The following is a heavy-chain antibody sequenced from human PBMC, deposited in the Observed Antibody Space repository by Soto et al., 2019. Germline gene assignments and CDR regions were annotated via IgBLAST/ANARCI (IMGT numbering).Heavy chain of an antibody. Sequence: SETLSLTCTVSGGSISSYYWSWIRQPPGKGLVWIGYIYYSGSTNYNPSLKSRVTISVDTSKNQFSLKLSSVTAADTAVYYCAREAACSSTSCYGGGWFDPWGQGTLVTVSS. CDR1: GGSISSYY. J-gene: IGHJ5*02. V-gene: IGHV4-59*01. CDR3: AREAACSSTSCYGGGWFDP. D-gene: IGHD2-2*01. CDR2: IYYSGST.